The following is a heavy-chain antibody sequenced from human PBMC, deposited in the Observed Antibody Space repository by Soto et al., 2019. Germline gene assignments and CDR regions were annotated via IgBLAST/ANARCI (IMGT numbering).Heavy chain of an antibody. D-gene: IGHD2-8*01. V-gene: IGHV5-10-1*01. Sequence: ESLKISCKGSGYSFTSYWISWVRQVPGKGLEWMGRIDPSDSYTNYSPSFQGHVTISADKSISTAYLQWSSLKAPDTAMYYCASWMGYCTNGVCPGLYYYYGMDVWGQGTTVTVSS. J-gene: IGHJ6*02. CDR1: GYSFTSYW. CDR3: ASWMGYCTNGVCPGLYYYYGMDV. CDR2: IDPSDSYT.